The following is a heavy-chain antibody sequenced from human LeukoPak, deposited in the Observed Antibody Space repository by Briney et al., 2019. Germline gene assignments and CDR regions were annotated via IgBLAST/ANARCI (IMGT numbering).Heavy chain of an antibody. Sequence: ASVTVSCKASGYTFTSYGISWVRQAPGQGLEWMGWISAYNGNTNYAQKLQGRVTMTTDTSTSTAYMELRSLRSDDTAVYYCARGRIEQQLVFNWFDPWGQGTLVTVSS. V-gene: IGHV1-18*01. CDR3: ARGRIEQQLVFNWFDP. D-gene: IGHD6-13*01. CDR2: ISAYNGNT. CDR1: GYTFTSYG. J-gene: IGHJ5*02.